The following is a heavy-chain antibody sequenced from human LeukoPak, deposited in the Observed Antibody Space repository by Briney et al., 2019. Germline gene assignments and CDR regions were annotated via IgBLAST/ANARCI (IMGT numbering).Heavy chain of an antibody. CDR3: ARVPAGFHYDSSGT. CDR1: GFTVSSTY. J-gene: IGHJ4*02. Sequence: PGGSLRLSCAASGFTVSSTYMSWVRQAPGKGLEWVSVIHSGGNAYYADSLKGRFTISRDNSKNTLYLQMNSLRAEDTAVYYCARVPAGFHYDSSGTWGRGTLVTVSS. D-gene: IGHD3-22*01. V-gene: IGHV3-53*01. CDR2: IHSGGNA.